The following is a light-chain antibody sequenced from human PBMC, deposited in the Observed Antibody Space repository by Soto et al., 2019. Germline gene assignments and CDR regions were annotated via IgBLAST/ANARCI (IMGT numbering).Light chain of an antibody. CDR2: AAS. V-gene: IGKV1-39*01. CDR1: KSISNY. Sequence: DIQMTQSPSSLYASVGDRVTITCRASKSISNYLDWYQLKPGKAPKLLIYAASSLQSGVPSRFSGSGSGTDFTLTISSLQAEDFATYYGHQNYNVPPWTLGQGTKVHIK. J-gene: IGKJ1*01. CDR3: HQNYNVPPWT.